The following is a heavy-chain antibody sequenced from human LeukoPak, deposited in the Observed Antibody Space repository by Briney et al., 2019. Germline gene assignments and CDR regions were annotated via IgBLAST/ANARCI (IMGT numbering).Heavy chain of an antibody. CDR3: ARRGLGDQLDY. Sequence: GGSLRLSCAASGFTFSSYWMHWVRQAPGKGLVWVSRINSDGRSTSYADSVKGRFTISRDNAKNTLYLQMNSLRAEDTAVYYCARRGLGDQLDYWGQGTLVTVSS. J-gene: IGHJ4*02. D-gene: IGHD3-16*01. V-gene: IGHV3-74*01. CDR2: INSDGRST. CDR1: GFTFSSYW.